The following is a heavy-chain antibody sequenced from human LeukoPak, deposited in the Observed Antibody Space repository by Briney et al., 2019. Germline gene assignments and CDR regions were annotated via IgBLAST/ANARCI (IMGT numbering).Heavy chain of an antibody. Sequence: SETLSLTCTVSGGSISSYYWSWIRQPPGKGLEWIGEINHSGSTNYNPSLKSRVTISVDTSKNQFSLKLSSVTAADTAVYYCARASGGSLAFDYWGQGTLVTVSS. D-gene: IGHD2-15*01. CDR2: INHSGST. J-gene: IGHJ4*02. CDR3: ARASGGSLAFDY. V-gene: IGHV4-34*01. CDR1: GGSISSYY.